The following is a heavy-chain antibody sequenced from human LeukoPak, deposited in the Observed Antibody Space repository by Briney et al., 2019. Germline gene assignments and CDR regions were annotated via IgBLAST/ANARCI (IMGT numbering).Heavy chain of an antibody. CDR1: GGTFSSYA. D-gene: IGHD3-10*01. V-gene: IGHV1-69*01. CDR3: ASPRGVSLYYFDY. Sequence: YSVKVSCKASGGTFSSYAISWVRQAPGQGLEWMGGIIPIFGTANYAQKFQGRVTITADEATSTAYMELSSLRSEDTAVYYCASPRGVSLYYFDYWGQGTLVTVSS. CDR2: IIPIFGTA. J-gene: IGHJ4*02.